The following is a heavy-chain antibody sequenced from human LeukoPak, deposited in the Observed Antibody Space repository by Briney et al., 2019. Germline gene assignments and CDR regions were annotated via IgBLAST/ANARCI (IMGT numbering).Heavy chain of an antibody. CDR1: GVSVTSDHYY. CDR3: ARRVDTAMVNEDWFDP. CDR2: IYYTGST. V-gene: IGHV4-31*03. D-gene: IGHD5-18*01. Sequence: SETLSLTCTVSGVSVTSDHYYWVWVRQHPGQGLEWIGYIYYTGSTSYNPSLKSRLTISADTSKNEFSLKLSSVTAADTAVYYCARRVDTAMVNEDWFDPWGQGTLVTVSS. J-gene: IGHJ5*02.